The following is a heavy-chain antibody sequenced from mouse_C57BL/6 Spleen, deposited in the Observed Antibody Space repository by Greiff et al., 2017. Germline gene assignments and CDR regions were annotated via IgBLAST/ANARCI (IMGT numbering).Heavy chain of an antibody. V-gene: IGHV1-9*01. J-gene: IGHJ2*01. Sequence: QVQLRQSGAELMKPGASVKLSCKATGYTFTGYWIEWVKQRPGHGLEWIGEILPGSGSTNYNEKFKGKATFTADTSSNTAYMQLSSLTTEDSAIYYCARGSYYYGSSYYFDYWGQGTTLTVSS. CDR3: ARGSYYYGSSYYFDY. CDR2: ILPGSGST. CDR1: GYTFTGYW. D-gene: IGHD1-1*01.